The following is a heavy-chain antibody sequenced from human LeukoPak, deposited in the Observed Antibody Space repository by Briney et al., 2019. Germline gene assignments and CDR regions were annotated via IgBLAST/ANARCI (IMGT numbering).Heavy chain of an antibody. Sequence: AASVKVSCKVSGYTLTELSMHWVRQAPGKGLEWMGSFDPKDGETIYAQKFQGRVTMTEDTSTDTAYMELSSLRSEDTAVYYCARRSTSTQMVDSWGQGTLVTVSS. V-gene: IGHV1-24*01. CDR1: GYTLTELS. D-gene: IGHD2-2*01. CDR3: ARRSTSTQMVDS. J-gene: IGHJ4*02. CDR2: FDPKDGET.